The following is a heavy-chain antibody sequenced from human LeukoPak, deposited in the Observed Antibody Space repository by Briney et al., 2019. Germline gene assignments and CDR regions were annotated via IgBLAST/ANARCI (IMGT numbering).Heavy chain of an antibody. Sequence: ASETLSLTCAVSGGSITGSNWWTWVRQPPGKGLGWIGEIYHSGSTNYNPSLKSRVTISVDKSNNQFSLKLNSMTAADTAVYYCARNAGNSDVDYWGQGILVTVSS. CDR1: GGSITGSNW. D-gene: IGHD4-23*01. CDR2: IYHSGST. V-gene: IGHV4-4*02. J-gene: IGHJ4*02. CDR3: ARNAGNSDVDY.